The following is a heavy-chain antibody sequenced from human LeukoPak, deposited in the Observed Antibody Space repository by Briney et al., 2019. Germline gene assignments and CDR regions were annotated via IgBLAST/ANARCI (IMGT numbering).Heavy chain of an antibody. V-gene: IGHV1-3*01. J-gene: IGHJ5*02. CDR3: ARDWGYCSSTSCYSGVWFDP. D-gene: IGHD2-2*02. CDR2: INAGNGNT. CDR1: GYTFTSYA. Sequence: GSSVKVSCKASGYTFTSYAMHWVRQAPGQRLEWMGWINAGNGNTKYSQKFQSRVTITRDTSASTAYMELSSLRSEDTAVYYCARDWGYCSSTSCYSGVWFDPWGQGTLVTVSS.